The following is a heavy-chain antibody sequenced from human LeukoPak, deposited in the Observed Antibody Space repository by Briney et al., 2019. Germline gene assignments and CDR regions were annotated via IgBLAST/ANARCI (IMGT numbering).Heavy chain of an antibody. V-gene: IGHV3-23*01. CDR1: GFSFSSYA. Sequence: GGSLRLSGAASGFSFSSYALHWVRQAPGKGLEWVSSICGDDGRTYYADSVKGRFTISRDISKNTLYLQVNGLRVEDTAVYYCAKGAGGSCYSPTDYWGQGTLVTVSS. D-gene: IGHD2-21*01. J-gene: IGHJ4*02. CDR2: ICGDDGRT. CDR3: AKGAGGSCYSPTDY.